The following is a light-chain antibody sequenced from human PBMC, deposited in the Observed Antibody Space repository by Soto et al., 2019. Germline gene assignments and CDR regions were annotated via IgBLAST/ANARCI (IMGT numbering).Light chain of an antibody. Sequence: NFMLTQPHSVSDSPGKTVIISCTRSSGSIASNYVQWYQQRPGSSPTTVIYEDNQRPSGVPDRFSGSIDSSSNSASLTISGLETEDEADYYCQSYDATNQVFGGGTQLTFL. V-gene: IGLV6-57*01. CDR1: SGSIASNY. CDR2: EDN. J-gene: IGLJ3*02. CDR3: QSYDATNQV.